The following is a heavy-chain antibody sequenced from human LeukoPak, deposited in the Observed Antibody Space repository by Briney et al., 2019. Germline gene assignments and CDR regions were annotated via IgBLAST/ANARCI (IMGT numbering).Heavy chain of an antibody. J-gene: IGHJ4*02. CDR3: ARPKYSSSWQIFDY. CDR1: GFTFSDYY. V-gene: IGHV3-11*01. D-gene: IGHD6-13*01. CDR2: ISSSGNTI. Sequence: GGALRLSCADSGFTFSDYYMSWIRQAPGKGLEWVSYISSSGNTIYYADSVKGRFTISRDNAKNSLYLQMNSLRAEDTAVYYCARPKYSSSWQIFDYWGQGTLVTASS.